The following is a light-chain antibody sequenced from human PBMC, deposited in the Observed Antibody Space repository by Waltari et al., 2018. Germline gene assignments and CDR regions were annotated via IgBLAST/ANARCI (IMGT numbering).Light chain of an antibody. V-gene: IGKV1-5*03. CDR1: QSISSW. CDR2: KAS. J-gene: IGKJ2*03. CDR3: QQYDSYSYS. Sequence: DIQMTQSPSTLSASVGDRVTITCRASQSISSWLAWFQQKPGKAPKLLIYKASNVESGVPSRFSGSGSGTEFTLTISSLQPDDFATYYCQQYDSYSYSFGQGTKLEIK.